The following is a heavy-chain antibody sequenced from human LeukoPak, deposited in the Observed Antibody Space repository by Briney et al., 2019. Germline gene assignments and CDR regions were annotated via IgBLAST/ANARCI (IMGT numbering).Heavy chain of an antibody. D-gene: IGHD3-10*01. V-gene: IGHV4-39*01. CDR1: GGSISSSSYY. CDR3: AKHYMGSSYNHGLDC. J-gene: IGHJ4*02. Sequence: SETLSLTCTVSGGSISSSSYYWGWIRQPPGKGLEWIGSIYYSGTTYYDPSLKSRVTISVDTSKNQFSLKLSSVTAADTALYYCAKHYMGSSYNHGLDCWGQGTLVTVSS. CDR2: IYYSGTT.